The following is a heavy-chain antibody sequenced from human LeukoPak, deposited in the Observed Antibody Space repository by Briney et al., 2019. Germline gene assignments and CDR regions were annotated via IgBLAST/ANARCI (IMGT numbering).Heavy chain of an antibody. D-gene: IGHD3-22*01. V-gene: IGHV4-61*02. Sequence: KPSETLSLTCTVSGASISRGSHYWSWMRQPAGKGLDWIVRIYATGNTNYSPSLWRRVTVSVDTSKNQFSLRLHSVAAADTAIYYCARDRSYYSDTGTDYWGQGALVTVSS. J-gene: IGHJ4*02. CDR3: ARDRSYYSDTGTDY. CDR2: IYATGNT. CDR1: GASISRGSHY.